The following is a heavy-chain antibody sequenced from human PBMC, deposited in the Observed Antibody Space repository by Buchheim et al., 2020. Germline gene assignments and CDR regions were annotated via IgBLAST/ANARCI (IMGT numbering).Heavy chain of an antibody. J-gene: IGHJ6*02. Sequence: EVQLVESGGGLVKPGGSLRLSCAASGITFTNVWMSWVRQAPGKGLAWVGRMKSKTDGGTTDYAAPVKDRFTISRDDSINTLYLQMNSLKTEDTAVYYCTTDYGGNSHYYYYFGMDVWGQGTT. CDR2: MKSKTDGGTT. D-gene: IGHD4-23*01. V-gene: IGHV3-15*01. CDR1: GITFTNVW. CDR3: TTDYGGNSHYYYYFGMDV.